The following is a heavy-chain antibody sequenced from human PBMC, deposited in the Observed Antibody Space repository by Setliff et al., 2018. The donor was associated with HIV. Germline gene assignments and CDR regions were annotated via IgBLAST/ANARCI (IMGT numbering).Heavy chain of an antibody. CDR3: ARSLYDSSMNVI. CDR1: GFTFSSYA. V-gene: IGHV3-23*01. J-gene: IGHJ3*02. D-gene: IGHD3-22*01. CDR2: ITAGGTT. Sequence: PGGSLRLSCAASGFTFSSYAMSWVRQAPGKGLEWVSIITAGGTTYYADSVKGRFTISRDNSKSTLYLQMNSLRAEDTAVYYCARSLYDSSMNVIWGQGTMVTVSS.